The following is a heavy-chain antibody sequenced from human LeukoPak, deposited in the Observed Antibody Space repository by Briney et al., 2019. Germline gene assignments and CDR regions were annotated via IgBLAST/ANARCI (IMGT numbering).Heavy chain of an antibody. Sequence: PGGSLRLSCAASGFTFSSYSMNWVRQAPEKGLEWVSSISSSSSYIYYADSVKGRFTISRDNAKNSLYLQMNSLRAEDTAVYYCARELDYGDSPHFDYWGQGTLVTVSS. CDR3: ARELDYGDSPHFDY. CDR1: GFTFSSYS. V-gene: IGHV3-21*01. CDR2: ISSSSSYI. D-gene: IGHD4-17*01. J-gene: IGHJ4*02.